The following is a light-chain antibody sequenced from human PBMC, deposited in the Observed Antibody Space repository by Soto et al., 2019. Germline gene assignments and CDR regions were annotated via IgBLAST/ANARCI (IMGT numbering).Light chain of an antibody. CDR3: QQYYSSPVT. V-gene: IGKV4-1*01. CDR1: QSVLYSSNNKNY. CDR2: WAS. Sequence: DIVMTQSPDSLAVSLGERATINCKSSQSVLYSSNNKNYLAWYQQKPGQPPKLLIYWASTRESGVPDRFRGSGSGTDFTLTISNLQAEDVAVYYCQQYYSSPVTFGPGTKVDIK. J-gene: IGKJ3*01.